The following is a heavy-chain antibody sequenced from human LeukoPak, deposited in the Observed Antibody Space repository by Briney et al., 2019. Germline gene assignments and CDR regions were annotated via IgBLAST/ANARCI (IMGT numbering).Heavy chain of an antibody. J-gene: IGHJ6*02. CDR3: ARDQIVGATHYYGMDV. Sequence: SETLSPTCTVSGGSISSYYWSWIRQPPGKGLEWIGYIYYSGSTNYNPSLKSRVTISVDTSKNQFSLKLSSVTAADTAVYYCARDQIVGATHYYGMDVWGQGTTVTVSS. D-gene: IGHD1-26*01. CDR1: GGSISSYY. V-gene: IGHV4-59*01. CDR2: IYYSGST.